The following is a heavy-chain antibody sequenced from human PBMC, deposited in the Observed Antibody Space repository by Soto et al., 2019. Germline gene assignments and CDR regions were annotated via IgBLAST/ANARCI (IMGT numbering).Heavy chain of an antibody. CDR2: ISYSGNT. D-gene: IGHD2-21*02. V-gene: IGHV4-39*01. Sequence: SETLSLTCTVSGGSISSSSYYWGWIRQPPGKGLEWIGSISYSGNTYYNPSLKSRVTISVDTSKSQFSLKLNSVTAADTASYYCAGDWNTAKWFDPWGQGTLVTVSS. CDR1: GGSISSSSYY. J-gene: IGHJ5*02. CDR3: AGDWNTAKWFDP.